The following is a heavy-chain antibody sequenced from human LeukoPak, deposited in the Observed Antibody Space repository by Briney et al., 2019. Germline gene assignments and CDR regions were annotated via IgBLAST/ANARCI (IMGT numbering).Heavy chain of an antibody. V-gene: IGHV3-23*01. D-gene: IGHD3-10*01. CDR2: ISGSGGST. Sequence: GGSLRLSCAASGFTFSSYAMSWVRQAPGKGLEGVSAISGSGGSTYYGASVKGRFTISRDNSKNTLYLQMNSLRAEDTAVYYCAKDSMVRGVIIPDLFDYWGQGTLVTVSS. CDR1: GFTFSSYA. CDR3: AKDSMVRGVIIPDLFDY. J-gene: IGHJ4*02.